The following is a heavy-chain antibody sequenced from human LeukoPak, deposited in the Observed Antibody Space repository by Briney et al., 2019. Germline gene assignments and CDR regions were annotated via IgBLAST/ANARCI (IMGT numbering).Heavy chain of an antibody. D-gene: IGHD2-2*01. Sequence: SETLSLTCTVSGGSISSYYWSWIRQPPGKGLEWIGYIYYSGSTNYNPSLKSRVTISVDTSKNQFSLKLSSVTAADTAVYYCARGRLGGYCSSTSCYAPYYYYGMDVWGQGTTVTVSS. CDR1: GGSISSYY. CDR3: ARGRLGGYCSSTSCYAPYYYYGMDV. J-gene: IGHJ6*02. CDR2: IYYSGST. V-gene: IGHV4-59*12.